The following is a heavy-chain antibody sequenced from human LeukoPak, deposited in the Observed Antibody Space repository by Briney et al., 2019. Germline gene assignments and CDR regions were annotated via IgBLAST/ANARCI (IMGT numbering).Heavy chain of an antibody. CDR1: GGTFSSYA. CDR3: ARPNTFYYGSGSHFLITYLDS. V-gene: IGHV1-69*13. Sequence: ASVKVSRKASGGTFSSYAISWVRQAPGQGLEWMGGIIPIFGTANYAQKFQGRVTITADESTSTAYMELSSLRSEDTAVYYCARPNTFYYGSGSHFLITYLDSWGQGTLVTVSS. D-gene: IGHD3-10*01. CDR2: IIPIFGTA. J-gene: IGHJ4*02.